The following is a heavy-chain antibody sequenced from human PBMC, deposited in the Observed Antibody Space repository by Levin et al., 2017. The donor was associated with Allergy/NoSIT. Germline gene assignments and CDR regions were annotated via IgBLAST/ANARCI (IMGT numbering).Heavy chain of an antibody. CDR3: AKSRWLRLGWYFDL. D-gene: IGHD5-12*01. J-gene: IGHJ2*01. CDR1: GFTFDDYA. CDR2: ISWNSGSI. V-gene: IGHV3-9*01. Sequence: GGSLRLSCAASGFTFDDYAMHWVRQAPGKGLEWVSGISWNSGSIGYADSVKGRFTISRDNAKNSLYLQMNSLSAEDTALYYCAKSRWLRLGWYFDLWGRGTLVTVSS.